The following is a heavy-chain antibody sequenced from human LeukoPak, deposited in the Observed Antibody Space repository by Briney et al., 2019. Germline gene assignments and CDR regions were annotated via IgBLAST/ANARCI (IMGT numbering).Heavy chain of an antibody. V-gene: IGHV5-51*01. Sequence: GESLKISCKGSGYTFINYWIGWVRQMPGKGLEWVGIVYPGDSDTRYSPSFQGQVAISADKSIGTAYLQWSSLKASDSAMYYCARLYCASGSPTNYFDSWGQGTLVTVSS. CDR3: ARLYCASGSPTNYFDS. CDR2: VYPGDSDT. J-gene: IGHJ4*02. CDR1: GYTFINYW. D-gene: IGHD3-10*01.